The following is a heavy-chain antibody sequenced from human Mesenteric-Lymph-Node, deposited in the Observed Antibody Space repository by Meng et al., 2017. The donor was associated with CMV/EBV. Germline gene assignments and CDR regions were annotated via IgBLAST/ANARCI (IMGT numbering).Heavy chain of an antibody. CDR3: ARAGVCTSTTCYTYYFDS. D-gene: IGHD2-2*02. Sequence: NSAAWNWSRQSASRGLEWLGRTYYRSKWYNDYAVSVKSRISIDPDTSKNQFSLQLNSVTAEDTAVYYCARAGVCTSTTCYTYYFDSWGQGTLVTVSS. V-gene: IGHV6-1*01. CDR1: NSAA. J-gene: IGHJ4*02. CDR2: TYYRSKWYN.